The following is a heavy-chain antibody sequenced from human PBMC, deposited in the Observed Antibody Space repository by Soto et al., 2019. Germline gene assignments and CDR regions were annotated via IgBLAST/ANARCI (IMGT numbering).Heavy chain of an antibody. Sequence: GGSLRLSCAASGFTFSSCAMGWVRQAPGKGLEWVSGISGNGGSTYYADSVKGRFTISRDTSKNTLYLQMDSLGAEDTAIYYCAKVLGDGNDYYDLWGQGTLVTFSS. J-gene: IGHJ4*02. CDR2: ISGNGGST. V-gene: IGHV3-23*01. CDR1: GFTFSSCA. D-gene: IGHD3-22*01. CDR3: AKVLGDGNDYYDL.